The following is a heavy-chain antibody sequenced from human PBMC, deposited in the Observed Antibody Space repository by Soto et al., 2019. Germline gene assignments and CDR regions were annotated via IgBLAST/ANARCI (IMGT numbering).Heavy chain of an antibody. Sequence: QVQLVESGGGVVQPGRSLRLSCASSGFTFSNYGMHWVRQAPGKGPAWVAVIWYDGRNKYYADSVKGRFTISRDNSKNALYLQMNSLRAEDTAVYYCASALETGDYWGQGTLVTVSS. CDR3: ASALETGDY. J-gene: IGHJ4*02. CDR2: IWYDGRNK. V-gene: IGHV3-33*01. D-gene: IGHD3-10*01. CDR1: GFTFSNYG.